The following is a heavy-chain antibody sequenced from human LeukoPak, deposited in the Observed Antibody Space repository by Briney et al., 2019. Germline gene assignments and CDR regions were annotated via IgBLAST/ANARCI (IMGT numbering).Heavy chain of an antibody. CDR1: GFTFNNYE. D-gene: IGHD3-16*02. CDR3: AKDQDVWGSYHPYDY. Sequence: QAGGSLRLSCAASGFTFNNYEMNWVRQAPGKGLEWVSYISSSGTSIYYADSVKGRFTISRDNSKNTLYLQMNSLRAEDTAVYYCAKDQDVWGSYHPYDYWGQGTLVTVSS. V-gene: IGHV3-48*03. CDR2: ISSSGTSI. J-gene: IGHJ4*02.